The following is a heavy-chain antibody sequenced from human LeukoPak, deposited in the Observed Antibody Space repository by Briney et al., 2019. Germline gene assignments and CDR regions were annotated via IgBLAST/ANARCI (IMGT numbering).Heavy chain of an antibody. Sequence: KPSETLSLTCTVSGVSISSYYWSWIRQPPRKGLEWIGYIYYSGSTNYNPSLKSRVTISVDTSKNQFSLKLSSVTAADTAVYYCARDLGLRITYAFDIWGQGTMVTVSS. CDR1: GVSISSYY. CDR2: IYYSGST. CDR3: ARDLGLRITYAFDI. J-gene: IGHJ3*02. D-gene: IGHD3-10*01. V-gene: IGHV4-59*01.